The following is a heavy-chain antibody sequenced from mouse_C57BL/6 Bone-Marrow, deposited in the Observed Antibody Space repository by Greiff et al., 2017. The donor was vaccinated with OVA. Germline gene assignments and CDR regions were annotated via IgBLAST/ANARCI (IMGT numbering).Heavy chain of an antibody. V-gene: IGHV1-54*01. CDR2: INPGSGGT. D-gene: IGHD2-5*01. J-gene: IGHJ3*01. CDR1: GYAFTNYL. Sequence: QVQLQQSGAELVRPGTSVKVSCKASGYAFTNYLIEWVKQRPGQGLEWIGVINPGSGGTNYNEKFKGKATLTADKSSSTAYMQLSSLTSEDSAVYFCARVYSNSWFAYWGQGTLVTVSA. CDR3: ARVYSNSWFAY.